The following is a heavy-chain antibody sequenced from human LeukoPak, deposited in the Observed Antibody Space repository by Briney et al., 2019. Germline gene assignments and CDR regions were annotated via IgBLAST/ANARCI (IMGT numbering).Heavy chain of an antibody. Sequence: GGSLRLSCAASGFSFNTYSMNWVRQAPGKGLEWVSFISSSSSRIYYADSVRGRFTISRDNAKNSMYLQINSLRAEDTAVYYCARDMGNWGFAWFDPWGQGTLVTVSS. CDR3: ARDMGNWGFAWFDP. V-gene: IGHV3-48*04. CDR2: ISSSSSRI. J-gene: IGHJ5*02. D-gene: IGHD7-27*01. CDR1: GFSFNTYS.